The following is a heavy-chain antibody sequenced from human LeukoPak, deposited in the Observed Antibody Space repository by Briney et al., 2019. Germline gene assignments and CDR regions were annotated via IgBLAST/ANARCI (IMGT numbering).Heavy chain of an antibody. CDR2: IYYSGST. V-gene: IGHV4-59*01. CDR3: ARDQWTVTTDRGSWWFDP. CDR1: GGSINSYY. D-gene: IGHD4-11*01. J-gene: IGHJ5*02. Sequence: PSETLSLTCTVSGGSINSYYWSWIRQPPGKGLEWIGYIYYSGSTYYNPSLKSRLTISVDSSNNQFSLDLNSVTAADTAVYYCARDQWTVTTDRGSWWFDPWGQGTLVTVSS.